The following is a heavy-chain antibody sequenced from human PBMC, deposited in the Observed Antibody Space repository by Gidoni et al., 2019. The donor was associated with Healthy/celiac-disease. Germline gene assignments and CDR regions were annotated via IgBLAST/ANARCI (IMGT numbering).Heavy chain of an antibody. CDR3: VRDQRYSSFGDV. J-gene: IGHJ6*02. CDR2: IKQDGSEK. CDR1: GFAFSSYW. V-gene: IGHV3-7*01. Sequence: EEQLVESGGGLVQPGGSLSLSCEAYGFAFSSYWMNWVRQAPGKGLEWVANIKQDGSEKYYVDSVKGRFTISRDNAKNSLYLQMNSLRGEDSGVYYCVRDQRYSSFGDVWGQGTTVTVSS. D-gene: IGHD6-13*01.